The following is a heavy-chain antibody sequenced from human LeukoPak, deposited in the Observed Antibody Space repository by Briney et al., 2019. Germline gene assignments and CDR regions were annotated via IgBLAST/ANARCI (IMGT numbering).Heavy chain of an antibody. CDR2: IYYSGST. V-gene: IGHV4-59*12. D-gene: IGHD3-9*01. CDR1: GGSISTYF. CDR3: ARDTYDILTGYQGYYYYYYMDV. Sequence: SETLSLTCTVSGGSISTYFWSWIRQPPGKGLEWIGYIYYSGSTNYNPSLKSRVTISVDTSKNQFSLKLSSVTAADTAVYYCARDTYDILTGYQGYYYYYYMDVWGKGTTVTVSS. J-gene: IGHJ6*03.